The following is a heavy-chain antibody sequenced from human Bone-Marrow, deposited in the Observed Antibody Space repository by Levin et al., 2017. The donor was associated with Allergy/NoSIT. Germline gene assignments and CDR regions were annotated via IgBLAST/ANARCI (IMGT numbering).Heavy chain of an antibody. CDR2: LSYDGSNK. D-gene: IGHD3-22*01. Sequence: AGGSLRLSCAASGFTFSSYGMHWVRQAPGKGLEWVAGLSYDGSNKYYADSVKGRFTISRDTSKNTLYLQMNNLRAEDTAVYYCAKDLDSSGYYYGNYWGQGTLVTVSS. CDR1: GFTFSSYG. J-gene: IGHJ4*02. V-gene: IGHV3-30*18. CDR3: AKDLDSSGYYYGNY.